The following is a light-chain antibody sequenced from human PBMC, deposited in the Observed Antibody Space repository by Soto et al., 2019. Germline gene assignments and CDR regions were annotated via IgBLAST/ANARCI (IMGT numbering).Light chain of an antibody. Sequence: EIVLTQSPATLSLSPGERAILSCRASQSVSTFFAWYQQKPGQAPRLLIYDASERATGIPARFSGSGSGTDFTLTINSLEPEDFAVYYCQHRFNWPLTFGGGTTVVLK. CDR1: QSVSTF. CDR3: QHRFNWPLT. CDR2: DAS. V-gene: IGKV3-11*01. J-gene: IGKJ4*01.